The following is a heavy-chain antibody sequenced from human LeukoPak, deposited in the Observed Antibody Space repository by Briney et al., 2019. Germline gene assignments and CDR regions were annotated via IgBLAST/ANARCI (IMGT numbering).Heavy chain of an antibody. CDR2: IWYDGSNK. CDR3: ARGWPSWATYCGGDCYGGMDV. Sequence: GRSLRLSCAASGFTFSSYGMPWVRQAPGKGLEWVAVIWYDGSNKYYADSVKGRFTISRDNSKNTLYLQMNSLRAEDTAVYYCARGWPSWATYCGGDCYGGMDVWGQGTTVTVSS. V-gene: IGHV3-33*01. J-gene: IGHJ6*02. CDR1: GFTFSSYG. D-gene: IGHD2-21*02.